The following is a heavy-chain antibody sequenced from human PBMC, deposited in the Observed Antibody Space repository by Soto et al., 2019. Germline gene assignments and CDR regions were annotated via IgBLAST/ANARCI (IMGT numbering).Heavy chain of an antibody. Sequence: GGSLRLSCAASGFSLRDYYMTWIRQAPGKGLELLSYINPGGDVIRYADSVKGRFTISRDNAKNSLYLHMNNLRAEDTAVYYCTRDPRIADFWGQGTLVTVS. V-gene: IGHV3-11*01. J-gene: IGHJ4*02. CDR1: GFSLRDYY. CDR2: INPGGDVI. CDR3: TRDPRIADF. D-gene: IGHD2-21*01.